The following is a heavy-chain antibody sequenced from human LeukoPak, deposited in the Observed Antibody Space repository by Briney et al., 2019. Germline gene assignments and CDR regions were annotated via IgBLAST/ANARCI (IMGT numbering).Heavy chain of an antibody. J-gene: IGHJ6*02. CDR1: GYIFSDYY. V-gene: IGHV1-2*02. D-gene: IGHD5-24*01. CDR3: ASSLDGYKTYYYYYGMDV. CDR2: INPNSGGT. Sequence: ASVTVSCKASGYIFSDYYMHWVRQAPGQGLEWMGWINPNSGGTNYAQKFQGRVTMTRDTSISTAYMELSRLRSDDTAVYYCASSLDGYKTYYYYYGMDVWGQGTTVTVPS.